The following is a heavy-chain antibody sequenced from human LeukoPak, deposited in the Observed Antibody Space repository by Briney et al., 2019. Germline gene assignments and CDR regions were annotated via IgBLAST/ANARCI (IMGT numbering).Heavy chain of an antibody. V-gene: IGHV3-23*01. J-gene: IGHJ4*02. D-gene: IGHD3-22*01. CDR2: ITSGVGIT. CDR3: AKDYYESSGYYKDSFDY. Sequence: GGSLRLSCAASGFTFSNYGMNWVRQAPGKGLEWVSIITSGVGITYYADSVKGRFTISRDNSKNTLYLQMNSLRAEDTAVYYCAKDYYESSGYYKDSFDYWGQGTLVTVSS. CDR1: GFTFSNYG.